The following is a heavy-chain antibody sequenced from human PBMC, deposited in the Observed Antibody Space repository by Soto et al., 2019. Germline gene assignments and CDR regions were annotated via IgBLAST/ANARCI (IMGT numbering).Heavy chain of an antibody. CDR1: GGSISSSSYY. Sequence: PSETLSLTCTVSGGSISSSSYYWGWIRQPPGKGLEWIGSIYYSGSTYYNPSLKSRVTISVDTSKNQFSLKLSSVTAADTAVYYCARLQKIAPAESGYYYYYGMDVWGQGTTVTVSS. D-gene: IGHD6-13*01. V-gene: IGHV4-39*01. CDR2: IYYSGST. CDR3: ARLQKIAPAESGYYYYYGMDV. J-gene: IGHJ6*02.